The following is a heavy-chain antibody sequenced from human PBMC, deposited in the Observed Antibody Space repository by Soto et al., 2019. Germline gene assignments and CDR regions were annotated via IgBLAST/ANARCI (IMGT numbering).Heavy chain of an antibody. Sequence: GGSLRLSCAASGFTFSSYGMHWVRQAPGKGLEWVAVISYDGSNKYYADSVKGRFTISRDNSKNTLYLQMNSLRAEDTAVYYCAKDGLGYYYDSSGYYEILPLDYWGQGTLVTVSS. J-gene: IGHJ4*02. V-gene: IGHV3-30*18. D-gene: IGHD3-22*01. CDR1: GFTFSSYG. CDR2: ISYDGSNK. CDR3: AKDGLGYYYDSSGYYEILPLDY.